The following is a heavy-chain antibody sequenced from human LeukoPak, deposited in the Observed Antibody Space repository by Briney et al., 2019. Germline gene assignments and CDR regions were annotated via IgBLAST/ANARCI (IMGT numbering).Heavy chain of an antibody. D-gene: IGHD2-21*02. CDR2: INHSGST. CDR1: GGSFSGYY. Sequence: PSETLSLTCAVYGGSFSGYYWSWIRQPPGKGLEWIGEINHSGSTNYNPSLKSRVTISVDTSKNQFSLKLSSVTAADTAVYYFARGGYCGGDCYFYYWGQGTLVTVSS. J-gene: IGHJ4*02. V-gene: IGHV4-34*01. CDR3: ARGGYCGGDCYFYY.